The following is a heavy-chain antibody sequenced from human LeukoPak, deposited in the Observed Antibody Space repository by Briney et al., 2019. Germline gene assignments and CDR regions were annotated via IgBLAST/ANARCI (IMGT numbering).Heavy chain of an antibody. CDR3: ATYYYGSGSYNFPFDY. CDR2: ISSSSSYI. V-gene: IGHV3-21*01. J-gene: IGHJ4*02. CDR1: GFTFSSYS. Sequence: GGSLRLSCAASGFTFSSYSMNWVRQAPGKGLEWVSSISSSSSYIYYADSVKGRFTISRDNVKNSLYLQMNSLRAEDTAVYYCATYYYGSGSYNFPFDYWGQGTLVTVSS. D-gene: IGHD3-10*01.